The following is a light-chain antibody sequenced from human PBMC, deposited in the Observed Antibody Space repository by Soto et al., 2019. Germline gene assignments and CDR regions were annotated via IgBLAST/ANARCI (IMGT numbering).Light chain of an antibody. CDR2: AAS. V-gene: IGKV1-39*01. CDR1: QSISSY. CDR3: QQSYSLRGT. J-gene: IGKJ5*01. Sequence: DIQMTQSPSSLSASVGHRVTITCRASQSISSYLNWYQQKPGKAPKLLIYAASSLQSGVPSRFSCSGSGTDFTLTISSLQPEDGATYFCQQSYSLRGTFGQGTRLEI.